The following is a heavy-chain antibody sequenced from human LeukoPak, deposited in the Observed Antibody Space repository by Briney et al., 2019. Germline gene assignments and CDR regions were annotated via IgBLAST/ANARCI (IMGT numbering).Heavy chain of an antibody. Sequence: GGSLRLSCAASGFTFSSYAMSWVRQAPGKGLEWVSDISGSGGSTHYADSVKGRFTISRDNSKNTMYLQMNSLRAEDTAVYYCATRAGQSCVFDHWGQGILVTVSS. CDR1: GFTFSSYA. J-gene: IGHJ4*02. CDR3: ATRAGQSCVFDH. V-gene: IGHV3-23*01. D-gene: IGHD4/OR15-4a*01. CDR2: ISGSGGST.